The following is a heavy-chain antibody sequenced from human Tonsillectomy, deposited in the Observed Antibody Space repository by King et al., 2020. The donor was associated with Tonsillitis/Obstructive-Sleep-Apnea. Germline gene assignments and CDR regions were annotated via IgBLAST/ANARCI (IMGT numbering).Heavy chain of an antibody. D-gene: IGHD3-3*01. V-gene: IGHV3-53*01. CDR1: GFTVSSNY. CDR2: IYSGGST. CDR3: ARAPGYDFWSGYPFDY. J-gene: IGHJ4*02. Sequence: VQLVESGGGLIQPGGSLRLSCAASGFTVSSNYMSWVRQAPGKGLEWVSVIYSGGSTYYADSVKGRFTISRDNSKNTLYLQMNSLRAEDTAVYYCARAPGYDFWSGYPFDYWGQGTLVTVSS.